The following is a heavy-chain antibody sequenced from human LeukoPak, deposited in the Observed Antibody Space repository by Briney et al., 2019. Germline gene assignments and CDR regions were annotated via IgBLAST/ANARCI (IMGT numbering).Heavy chain of an antibody. V-gene: IGHV4-31*03. D-gene: IGHD5-18*01. Sequence: SQTLSLTCTVSGGSISSGGYYWSWIRQHPGKGLEWIGNIYYNGSTDYNPSLKSRVTMSVDTSTNQFSLKLSSVTTADTAVYYCARRGYRDHDAFDIWGQGTMVTVSS. CDR3: ARRGYRDHDAFDI. CDR1: GGSISSGGYY. CDR2: IYYNGST. J-gene: IGHJ3*02.